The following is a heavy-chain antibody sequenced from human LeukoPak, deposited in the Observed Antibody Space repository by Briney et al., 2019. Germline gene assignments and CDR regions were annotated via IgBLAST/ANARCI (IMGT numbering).Heavy chain of an antibody. V-gene: IGHV4-34*01. CDR3: ARGPTGRLDV. CDR2: INQSGST. CDR1: VGSLSGYY. Sequence: NASETLSLTCAVYVGSLSGYYWSWIRQPPGKALEWIGEINQSGSTNYNPPLKRRVTISVDTSKNQFSLKLSSVTAADTAVYYCARGPTGRLDVWGKGTTVTVSS. J-gene: IGHJ6*04.